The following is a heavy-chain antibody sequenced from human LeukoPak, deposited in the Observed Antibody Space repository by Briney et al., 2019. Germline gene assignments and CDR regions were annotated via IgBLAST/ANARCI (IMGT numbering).Heavy chain of an antibody. CDR3: AKEIDYCRGDICTLHDAFDF. CDR1: GFTVSSNY. V-gene: IGHV3-53*05. D-gene: IGHD2-21*01. CDR2: IYSGGST. Sequence: GGSLRLSCAASGFTVSSNYMSWVRQAPGKGLEWVSVIYSGGSTYYADSVKGRFTISRDNSKNTLYLQMNNLRPDDTAVYYCAKEIDYCRGDICTLHDAFDFWGQGTMVTVSS. J-gene: IGHJ3*01.